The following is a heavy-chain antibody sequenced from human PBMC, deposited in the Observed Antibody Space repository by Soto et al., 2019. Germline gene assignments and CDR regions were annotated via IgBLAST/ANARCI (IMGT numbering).Heavy chain of an antibody. CDR1: GDSVSSNSAV. CDR3: TRGTGYCSGGRCYLDYYYGLDV. Sequence: SQTLSLTCAISGDSVSSNSAVWNWIRQSPSRGLEWLGRTYYRSKWYNDYAVSLKSRMTINPDTSKNQFSLQLNSVTPEDTAVYYCTRGTGYCSGGRCYLDYYYGLDVWGQGTTVTV. D-gene: IGHD2-15*01. CDR2: TYYRSKWYN. V-gene: IGHV6-1*01. J-gene: IGHJ6*01.